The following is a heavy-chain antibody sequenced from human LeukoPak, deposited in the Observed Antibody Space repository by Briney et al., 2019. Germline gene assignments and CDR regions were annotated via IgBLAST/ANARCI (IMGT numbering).Heavy chain of an antibody. V-gene: IGHV3-30*18. D-gene: IGHD4-23*01. CDR1: GFTFSRHD. J-gene: IGHJ6*02. Sequence: GKSLRLSCVASGFTFSRHDMHWVRQAPGKGLEWVAVISYESSYKFFADSVKGRFTVSRDNSETTLYLQMNRLSPEDTAVYYCAKSQLTTVDYYGMDVWGHGTTVIVSS. CDR3: AKSQLTTVDYYGMDV. CDR2: ISYESSYK.